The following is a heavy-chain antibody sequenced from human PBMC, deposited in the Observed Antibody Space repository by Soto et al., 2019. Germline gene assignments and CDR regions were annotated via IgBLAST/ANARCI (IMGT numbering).Heavy chain of an antibody. V-gene: IGHV1-69*06. CDR1: EDTFRNYA. CDR2: IIPIFGTA. D-gene: IGHD3-22*01. J-gene: IGHJ2*01. CDR3: ASTMYDSSAYYYWYLGL. Sequence: QVELVQSGAEVKKPGSSVKVSCQASEDTFRNYAISWVRQAPGQGLEWMGGIIPIFGTANYAQKFQGRVTINAHTSANTVDLELSSLRSEATAVYYCASTMYDSSAYYYWYLGLWGRGTLVTVS.